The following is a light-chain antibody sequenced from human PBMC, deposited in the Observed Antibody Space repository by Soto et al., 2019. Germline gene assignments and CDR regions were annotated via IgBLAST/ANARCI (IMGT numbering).Light chain of an antibody. CDR3: QQRSNWPPLT. J-gene: IGKJ4*01. Sequence: EIVLTQSPATLSLSPGERATLSCRASQSVRSYLAWYQQKPGQAPRLLIYDASNRATGIPARFSGSGSGTDFTRTISSLEPEDCAFYYCQQRSNWPPLTFGGGTKVEIK. V-gene: IGKV3-11*01. CDR2: DAS. CDR1: QSVRSY.